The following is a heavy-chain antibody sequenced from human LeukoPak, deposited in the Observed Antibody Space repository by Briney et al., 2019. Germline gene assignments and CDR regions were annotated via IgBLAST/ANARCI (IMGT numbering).Heavy chain of an antibody. Sequence: GGSLRLSCAASGFTVSSNYMSWVRQAPGKGLEWVAVIWYDGSNKYYADSVKGRFTISRDNSKNTLYLQMNSLRAEDTAVYYCAKGYSEDILSYFDYWGQGTLVTVSS. CDR3: AKGYSEDILSYFDY. J-gene: IGHJ4*02. D-gene: IGHD3-9*01. V-gene: IGHV3-33*06. CDR1: GFTVSSNY. CDR2: IWYDGSNK.